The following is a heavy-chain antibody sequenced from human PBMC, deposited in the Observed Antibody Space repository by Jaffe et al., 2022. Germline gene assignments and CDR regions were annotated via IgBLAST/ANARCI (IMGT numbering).Heavy chain of an antibody. J-gene: IGHJ4*02. D-gene: IGHD2-15*01. CDR1: GYSISSGYY. CDR2: IYHTGST. V-gene: IGHV4-38-2*02. CDR3: ARELGGGPDDY. Sequence: QVQLQESGPGLVKPSETLSLTCTVSGYSISSGYYWGWIRQPPGKGLEWIGTIYHTGSTYYNPSLKSRVTISVDTSKNQFSLKLTSVTAADTAVYYCARELGGGPDDYWGQGTLVTVSS.